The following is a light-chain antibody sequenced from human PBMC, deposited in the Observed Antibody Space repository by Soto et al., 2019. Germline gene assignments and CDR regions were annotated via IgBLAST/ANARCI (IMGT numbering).Light chain of an antibody. CDR3: QQISSYLT. J-gene: IGKJ5*01. CDR1: QGISSY. CDR2: AAS. V-gene: IGKV1-9*01. Sequence: DIQLTQSPSFLSASVGDRVTITCLAIQGISSYLAWYQQKPGKAPKLLIYAASTLQSGVPSRFRGSGSGTEFTHTISSLQPGDFATYYCQQISSYLTFGHGTRLEIK.